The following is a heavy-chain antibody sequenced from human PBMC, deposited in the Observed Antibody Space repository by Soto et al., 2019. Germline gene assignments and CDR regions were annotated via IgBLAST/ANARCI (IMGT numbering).Heavy chain of an antibody. J-gene: IGHJ5*02. CDR3: ARTYCGGGSCYPGGNWFDP. CDR1: GGSISSYH. Sequence: NPSETLSLTCTVSGGSISSYHWSWVRQAPGKGLEWIGHAYYTGSTNYNPSLKSRVTMSVDTSKNQFSLNLNPVTAADTAVYYCARTYCGGGSCYPGGNWFDPWGQGTLVTVSS. D-gene: IGHD2-15*01. V-gene: IGHV4-59*01. CDR2: AYYTGST.